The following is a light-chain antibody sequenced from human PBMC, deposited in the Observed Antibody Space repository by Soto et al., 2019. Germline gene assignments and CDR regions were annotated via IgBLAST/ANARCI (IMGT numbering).Light chain of an antibody. CDR1: GNDVGGYKY. CDR3: SSYTGSTSYV. V-gene: IGLV2-14*01. Sequence: QSVLTQPASVSGSPGQSITISCTGTGNDVGGYKYVSWYQQLPGKAPRLMIYDVSYRPSGVSNRFSGSKSGNTASLTISGLQAEDEADYYCSSYTGSTSYVFGTGTKVTVL. CDR2: DVS. J-gene: IGLJ1*01.